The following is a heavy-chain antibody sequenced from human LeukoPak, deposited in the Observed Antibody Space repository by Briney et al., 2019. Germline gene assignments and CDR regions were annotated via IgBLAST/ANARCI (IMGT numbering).Heavy chain of an antibody. D-gene: IGHD3-22*01. CDR2: IYSGGST. CDR1: GFTVSSNY. J-gene: IGHJ4*02. V-gene: IGHV3-53*01. Sequence: GGSLRLSCAASGFTVSSNYMSWVRQAPGNGLVWVSVIYSGGSTYYADSVKGRFTISRDNSKNTLYLQMNSLRAEDTAVYYCARRMYYYDSSGYYYDYWGQGTLVTVSS. CDR3: ARRMYYYDSSGYYYDY.